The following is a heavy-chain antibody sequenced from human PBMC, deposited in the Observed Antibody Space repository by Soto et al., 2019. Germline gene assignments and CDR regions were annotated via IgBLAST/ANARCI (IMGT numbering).Heavy chain of an antibody. CDR3: ARGGGFDS. V-gene: IGHV4-30-4*01. CDR1: GDSIGSGDNY. D-gene: IGHD3-16*01. Sequence: SETLSLTCTVSGDSIGSGDNYWSWIRQPPGKGLEWIGYIYHSGRSYYKPSLKSRVTMSVDTSKNQFSLTLTSVTAADTAVYYCARGGGFDSWGRGTLVTVSS. CDR2: IYHSGRS. J-gene: IGHJ4*02.